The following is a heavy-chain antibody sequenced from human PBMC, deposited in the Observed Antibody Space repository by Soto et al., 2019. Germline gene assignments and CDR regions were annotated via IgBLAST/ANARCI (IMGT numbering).Heavy chain of an antibody. CDR2: INAGNGNT. CDR3: ASWTPLRYSGSYLPYYYYGMDV. Sequence: VASVKVSCKASGYTFTSYAMHWVRQAPGQRLEWMGWINAGNGNTKYSQKFQGRVTITRDTSASTAYMELSSLRSEDTAVYYCASWTPLRYSGSYLPYYYYGMDVWGQGTTVTVSS. J-gene: IGHJ6*02. V-gene: IGHV1-3*01. CDR1: GYTFTSYA. D-gene: IGHD1-26*01.